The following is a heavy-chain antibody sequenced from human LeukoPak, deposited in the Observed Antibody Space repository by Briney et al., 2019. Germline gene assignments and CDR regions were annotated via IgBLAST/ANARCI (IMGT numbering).Heavy chain of an antibody. Sequence: ASVKVSCKASGYTXTSYYMHWVRQAPGQGLEWMGIINPSGGSTSYAQKFQGRVTMTRDTSTSTVYMELSSLRSEDTAVYYCARDLGGIYYDSSGYSVDAFDIWGQGTMVTVSS. CDR3: ARDLGGIYYDSSGYSVDAFDI. J-gene: IGHJ3*02. D-gene: IGHD3-22*01. CDR2: INPSGGST. CDR1: GYTXTSYY. V-gene: IGHV1-46*01.